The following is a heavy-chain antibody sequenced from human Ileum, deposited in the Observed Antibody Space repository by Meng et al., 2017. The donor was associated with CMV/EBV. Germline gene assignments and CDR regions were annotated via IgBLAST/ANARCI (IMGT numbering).Heavy chain of an antibody. Sequence: GESLKISCAASGFTFSAYSMSWVRRAPGKGLEWVAYSSSTTGYKYYADSVKGRFTISRDNAKKLLYLQMNSLRAEDSDVYYCARDLYCTNGVCSYYHYGMDVWGQGTTVTVSS. J-gene: IGHJ6*02. CDR1: GFTFSAYS. CDR3: ARDLYCTNGVCSYYHYGMDV. V-gene: IGHV3-21*05. D-gene: IGHD2-8*01. CDR2: SSSTTGYK.